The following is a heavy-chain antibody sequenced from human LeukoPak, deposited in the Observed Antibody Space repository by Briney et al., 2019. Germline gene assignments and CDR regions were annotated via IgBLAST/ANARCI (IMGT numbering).Heavy chain of an antibody. CDR3: ARDMAVAGTFFPGNYYYMDV. CDR2: IDNSGLT. Sequence: PSETLSLTCTVSGGSISSYYWSWIRQPPGKGLEWIGYIDNSGLTTYSPSLRSRATISKDTSRNQFSLKVSSVTAADAAVYYCARDMAVAGTFFPGNYYYMDVWGKGTTVTISS. J-gene: IGHJ6*03. CDR1: GGSISSYY. V-gene: IGHV4-59*01. D-gene: IGHD6-19*01.